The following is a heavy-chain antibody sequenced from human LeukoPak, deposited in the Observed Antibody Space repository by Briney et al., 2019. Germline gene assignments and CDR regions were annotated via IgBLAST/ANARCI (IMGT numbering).Heavy chain of an antibody. J-gene: IGHJ4*02. V-gene: IGHV3-23*01. CDR1: GFTFSSST. D-gene: IGHD1-20*01. CDR3: LGNWC. Sequence: GGSLRLSCAASGFTFSSSTMGWVRQAPGKGLEWVSSISGRGGSTYYADSVKGRFTVSRDNSKNTLYLHMNSLTFEDTAVYYCLGNWCWGQGTLVTVSS. CDR2: ISGRGGST.